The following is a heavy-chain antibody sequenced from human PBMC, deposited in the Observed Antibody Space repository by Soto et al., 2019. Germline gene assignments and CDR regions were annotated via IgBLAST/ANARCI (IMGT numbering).Heavy chain of an antibody. V-gene: IGHV4-59*01. CDR1: GGSISSYY. J-gene: IGHJ6*02. CDR3: ARARITLVREIIKYNMDI. CDR2: IYESGST. Sequence: PSETLSLTCTVSGGSISSYYWSWIRQPQGEGLEWIGYIYESGSTNSNPSLQSRVTISVDTSKNQFYLNLSPVTAADTATYYCARARITLVREIIKYNMDIWGQGTTGTVSS. D-gene: IGHD3-10*01.